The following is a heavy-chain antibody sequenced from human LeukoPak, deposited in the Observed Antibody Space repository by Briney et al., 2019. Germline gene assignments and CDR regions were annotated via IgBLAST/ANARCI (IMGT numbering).Heavy chain of an antibody. V-gene: IGHV4-59*01. CDR1: GGSISSYS. CDR3: ARELGVATLHFDF. Sequence: SETLSLTCTVSGGSISSYSWSWIRQPPGNRLEWIGYIYNSGSTNYNPSLKSRVTVSVDTSKNQLSLKLSSVTAADTAVYYCARELGVATLHFDFWGQGILVTVSS. D-gene: IGHD2-21*02. CDR2: IYNSGST. J-gene: IGHJ4*02.